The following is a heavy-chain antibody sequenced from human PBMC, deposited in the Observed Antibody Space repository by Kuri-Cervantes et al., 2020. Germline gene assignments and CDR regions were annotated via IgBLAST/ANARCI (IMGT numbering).Heavy chain of an antibody. CDR2: INHSGST. J-gene: IGHJ5*02. V-gene: IGHV4-34*01. Sequence: SQTLSLTCAVYGGSFSDYYWSWIRQPPGKGLEWIGEINHSGSTNYNPSLKSRVTISVDTSKNQFSLKLSSVTAADMAVYYCARAGYLLTGGNWFDPWGQGTLVTVSS. D-gene: IGHD3-9*01. CDR3: ARAGYLLTGGNWFDP. CDR1: GGSFSDYY.